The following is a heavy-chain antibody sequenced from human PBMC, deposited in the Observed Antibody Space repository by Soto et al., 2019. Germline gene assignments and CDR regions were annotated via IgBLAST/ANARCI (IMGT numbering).Heavy chain of an antibody. V-gene: IGHV1-3*01. J-gene: IGHJ4*02. CDR2: IDAGNGNT. D-gene: IGHD3-22*01. Sequence: QGLEWMGWIDAGNGNTKYSQKFQDRVTMTKDTSTRTAYMELSSLRSEDTAVYYCATWSSPYDSSGYYDYWGQGTLVTVSS. CDR3: ATWSSPYDSSGYYDY.